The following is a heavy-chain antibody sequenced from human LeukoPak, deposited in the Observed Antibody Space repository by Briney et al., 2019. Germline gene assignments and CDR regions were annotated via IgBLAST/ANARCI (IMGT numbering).Heavy chain of an antibody. J-gene: IGHJ4*02. D-gene: IGHD3-10*01. Sequence: PSQTLSLTCTVSGGSISSGGYCWSWIRQHPGKGLEWIGYIYYSGSTYYNPSLKSRVTISVDTSKNQFSLKLSSVTAADTAVYYCARDLVWVLDYWGQGTLVTVSS. CDR3: ARDLVWVLDY. CDR2: IYYSGST. V-gene: IGHV4-31*03. CDR1: GGSISSGGYC.